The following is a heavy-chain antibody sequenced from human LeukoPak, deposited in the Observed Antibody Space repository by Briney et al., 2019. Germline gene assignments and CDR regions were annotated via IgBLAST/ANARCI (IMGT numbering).Heavy chain of an antibody. Sequence: GGSLRLSCVASGFPFSSYWMTWVRQAPGKGLEWVANIKQDGSKKSYVDSVKGRFTISRDNAKNSLYLQMNSLRAEDTAVYYCARVYSSTSGKNAFDIWGQGTMVTVSS. CDR2: IKQDGSKK. J-gene: IGHJ3*02. CDR3: ARVYSSTSGKNAFDI. D-gene: IGHD6-6*01. CDR1: GFPFSSYW. V-gene: IGHV3-7*03.